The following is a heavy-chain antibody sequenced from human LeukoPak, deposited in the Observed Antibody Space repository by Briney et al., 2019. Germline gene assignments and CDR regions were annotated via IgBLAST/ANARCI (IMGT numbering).Heavy chain of an antibody. J-gene: IGHJ6*03. D-gene: IGHD6-13*01. V-gene: IGHV1-69*02. Sequence: ASVKVSCKASGGTFSSYTISWVRQAPGQGLEWMGRIIPILGIANYAQKFQGRVTITADKSTSTAYMELSSLRSEDTAVYYCARGLVDLSVAATDLYYYYYYMDVWGKDHGHRLL. CDR1: GGTFSSYT. CDR2: IIPILGIA. CDR3: ARGLVDLSVAATDLYYYYYYMDV.